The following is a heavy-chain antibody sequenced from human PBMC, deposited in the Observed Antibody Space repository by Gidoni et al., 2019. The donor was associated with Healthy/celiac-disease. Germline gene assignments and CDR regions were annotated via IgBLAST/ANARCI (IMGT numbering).Heavy chain of an antibody. J-gene: IGHJ6*02. CDR3: ARDKGVWSGYYTPYYYYGMDV. Sequence: QVQLVESGGGVVQPGRSLRPSCAASGFTFSSYVMHCVRQAPGKGLEWVAVIWYDGSNKYYADSVKGRFTISRDNSKNTLYLQMNSLRAEDTAVYYCARDKGVWSGYYTPYYYYGMDVWGQGTTVTVSS. V-gene: IGHV3-33*01. CDR1: GFTFSSYV. D-gene: IGHD3-3*01. CDR2: IWYDGSNK.